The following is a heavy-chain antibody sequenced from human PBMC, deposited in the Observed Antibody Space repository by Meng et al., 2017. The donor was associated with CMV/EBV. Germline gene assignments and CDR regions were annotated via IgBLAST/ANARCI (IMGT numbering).Heavy chain of an antibody. J-gene: IGHJ6*02. CDR2: IIPIFGTA. CDR3: AASNPTYYYYGMDV. Sequence: SVKVSCKASGGTFSSYAISWVRQAPGQGLEWMGGIIPIFGTANYAQKFPGRVTITTDESTSTAYMELSSLRSEDTAVYYCAASNPTYYYYGMDVWGQGTTVTVSS. V-gene: IGHV1-69*05. CDR1: GGTFSSYA.